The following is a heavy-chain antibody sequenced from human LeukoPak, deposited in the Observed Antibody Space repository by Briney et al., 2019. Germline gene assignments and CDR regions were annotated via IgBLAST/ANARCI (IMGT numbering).Heavy chain of an antibody. Sequence: ASVKVSCKVSGYTLTELSMHWVRQAPGKGLEWMGGFDPEDGETIYAQKFQGRVTMTEDTSTDTAYTELSSLRSEDTAVYYCATGISGSENYYYYMDVWGKGTTVTVSS. CDR2: FDPEDGET. V-gene: IGHV1-24*01. D-gene: IGHD1-26*01. CDR3: ATGISGSENYYYYMDV. J-gene: IGHJ6*03. CDR1: GYTLTELS.